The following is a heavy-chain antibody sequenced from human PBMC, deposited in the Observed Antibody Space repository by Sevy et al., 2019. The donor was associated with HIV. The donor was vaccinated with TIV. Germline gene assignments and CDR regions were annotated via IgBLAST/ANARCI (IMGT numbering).Heavy chain of an antibody. CDR1: GFTFSSYW. CDR2: IKQDGSEK. D-gene: IGHD2-15*01. V-gene: IGHV3-7*03. J-gene: IGHJ6*03. Sequence: GGSLRLSCAASGFTFSSYWMSWVRQAPGKGLEWVANIKQDGSEKYYVDSVKGGLTISRDNAKISLYLQMYSLRVEETAVYYCVRDSVVVVGAPQLAYYYYMDVWGKGTTVTVSS. CDR3: VRDSVVVVGAPQLAYYYYMDV.